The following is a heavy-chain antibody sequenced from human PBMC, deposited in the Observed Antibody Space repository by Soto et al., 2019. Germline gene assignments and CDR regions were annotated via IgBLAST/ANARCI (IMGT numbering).Heavy chain of an antibody. J-gene: IGHJ4*02. CDR3: ARGGNSGYVW. V-gene: IGHV4-34*01. CDR2: INHSGST. Sequence: QVQLQQWGAGLLKPSETLSLTCAVYGGSFSGYYWSWIRQPPGKGLEWIGEINHSGSTNYNPSLKRRVTISVDTSNNQFSLKLSSVTAADTAVYYCARGGNSGYVWWGQGTLVTVSS. CDR1: GGSFSGYY. D-gene: IGHD5-12*01.